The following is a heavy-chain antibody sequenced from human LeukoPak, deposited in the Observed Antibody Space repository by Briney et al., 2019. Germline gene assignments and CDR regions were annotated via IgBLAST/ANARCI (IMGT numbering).Heavy chain of an antibody. D-gene: IGHD1-14*01. CDR2: INAGNGNT. CDR1: GGTFSSYA. Sequence: ASVKVSCKASGGTFSSYAISWVRQAPGQGLEWMGWINAGNGNTKYSQKFQGRVTITRDTSASTAYMDLSSLRSEDAAIYYCARHPLTAWGPRYCFDYWGQGTLVTVSS. J-gene: IGHJ4*02. CDR3: ARHPLTAWGPRYCFDY. V-gene: IGHV1-3*01.